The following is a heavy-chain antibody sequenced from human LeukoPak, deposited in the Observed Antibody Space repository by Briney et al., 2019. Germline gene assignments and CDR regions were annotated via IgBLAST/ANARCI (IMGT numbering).Heavy chain of an antibody. Sequence: SETLSLTCTVSGGSISSSTYYWGWVRQPRGKGLEWIGSIYYSRSTYYNPSLNTRVTISLDTSENPFFLQLTSVTAADTAVYYCASGVWSGYYFDYWGQGTLVTVSS. CDR1: GGSISSSTYY. CDR2: IYYSRST. J-gene: IGHJ4*02. CDR3: ASGVWSGYYFDY. D-gene: IGHD3-3*01. V-gene: IGHV4-39*01.